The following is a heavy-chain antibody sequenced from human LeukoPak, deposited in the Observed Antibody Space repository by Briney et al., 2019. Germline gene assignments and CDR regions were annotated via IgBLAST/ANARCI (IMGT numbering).Heavy chain of an antibody. D-gene: IGHD3-10*01. CDR2: INPSDDIT. J-gene: IGHJ5*02. CDR3: ARGGEYFGSRSHYYVGWFHP. CDR1: GYTFTSYY. V-gene: IGHV1-46*01. Sequence: ASVKVSCKASGYTFTSYYMHWVRQAPGQGLEWMGIINPSDDITTYAQKFQGRVTMTRDTSTSTVYMEMSSLKSEDTAVYYCARGGEYFGSRSHYYVGWFHPWGQGTLVTVSS.